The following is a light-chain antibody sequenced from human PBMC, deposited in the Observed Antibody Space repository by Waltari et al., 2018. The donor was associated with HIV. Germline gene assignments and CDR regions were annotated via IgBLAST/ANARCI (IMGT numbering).Light chain of an antibody. J-gene: IGKJ4*01. CDR3: QQYEDYPLT. CDR1: QSVNRW. V-gene: IGKV1-5*01. CDR2: EAS. Sequence: DIQMTQSPPTLSASVGDRVTMSCRASQSVNRWLAWYQHKPGTAPKLLIYEASSLEVRVPSRFSGSGSDTDFTLTIDNLQPADFATYYCQQYEDYPLTFGGGTKVDIK.